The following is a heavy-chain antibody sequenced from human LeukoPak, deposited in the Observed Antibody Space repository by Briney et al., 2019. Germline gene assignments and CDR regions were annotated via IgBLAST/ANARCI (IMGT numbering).Heavy chain of an antibody. D-gene: IGHD5-24*01. CDR1: GYTFTSYA. CDR3: ARGEMATISPWYFDL. Sequence: GASVKVSCKASGYTFTSYAISWVRQAPGQGLEWMGGIIPIFGTANYAQKFQGRVTITADESTSTAYMELSSLRSEDTAVYYCARGEMATISPWYFDLWGRGTLVTVSS. V-gene: IGHV1-69*13. J-gene: IGHJ2*01. CDR2: IIPIFGTA.